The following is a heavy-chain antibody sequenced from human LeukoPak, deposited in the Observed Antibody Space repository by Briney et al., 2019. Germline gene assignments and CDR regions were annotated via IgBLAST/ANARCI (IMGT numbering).Heavy chain of an antibody. CDR1: GYTFTSYD. V-gene: IGHV1-8*01. J-gene: IGHJ4*02. CDR3: ARMRGSSGYYEDY. CDR2: MNPNSGNT. D-gene: IGHD3-22*01. Sequence: ASVKVSCKASGYTFTSYDINWVRHATGQGLEWMGWMNPNSGNTGYAQKFQGRVTMTRNTSISTAYMELSSLRSEDTAVYYCARMRGSSGYYEDYWDQGTLVTVSS.